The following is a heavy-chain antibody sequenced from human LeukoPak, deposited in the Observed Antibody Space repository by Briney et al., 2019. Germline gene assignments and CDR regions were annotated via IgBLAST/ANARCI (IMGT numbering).Heavy chain of an antibody. Sequence: SETLSLTCAVYGGSFSGYYWSWIRQPPGKGLEWIGEINHSGSTNYNPSLKSRVTISVDTSKNQFSLKLSSVTAADTAVYYCARVTTGSSTLDYWGQGTLVTVSS. CDR3: ARVTTGSSTLDY. V-gene: IGHV4-34*01. CDR1: GGSFSGYY. J-gene: IGHJ4*02. CDR2: INHSGST. D-gene: IGHD4-17*01.